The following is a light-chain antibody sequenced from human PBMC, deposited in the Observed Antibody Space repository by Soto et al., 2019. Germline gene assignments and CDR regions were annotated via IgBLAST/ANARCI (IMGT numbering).Light chain of an antibody. V-gene: IGKV3D-20*01. CDR1: QSVSRSY. CDR2: DAS. Sequence: EIVLAQSPATLSLSPWDRATLSCGASQSVSRSYLAWYQQKPGLAPRLLIYDASTRATGIPDRVSGSGSGTDFTLTSSRLEHEDFAVYYCQQSGSSPITFGQGTRLEIK. J-gene: IGKJ5*01. CDR3: QQSGSSPIT.